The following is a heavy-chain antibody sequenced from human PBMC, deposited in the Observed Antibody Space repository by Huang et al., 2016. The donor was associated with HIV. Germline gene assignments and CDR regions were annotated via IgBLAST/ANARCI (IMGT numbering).Heavy chain of an antibody. CDR2: ISASSGDT. CDR1: GYTFTSYG. Sequence: QIQLMQSGPELKQPGASVKVSCKASGYTFTSYGITWVRKAPGQGPEWMGWISASSGDTEYAQKCQGRVTLTTDTSTNIAYMELRSLRSDDTAKYYCARDPKYHRIGYYRQRRGIDIWGQGTMVIVSS. J-gene: IGHJ3*02. CDR3: ARDPKYHRIGYYRQRRGIDI. V-gene: IGHV1-18*01. D-gene: IGHD3-22*01.